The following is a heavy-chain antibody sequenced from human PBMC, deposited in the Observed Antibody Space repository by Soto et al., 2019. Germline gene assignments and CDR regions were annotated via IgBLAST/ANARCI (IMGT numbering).Heavy chain of an antibody. V-gene: IGHV3-20*04. Sequence: GGSLRLSCATSGFTFDDYGMNWVRQAPGKGLEWVSGINWNGGSTGYADSVKGRFTISRENAKNSLYLQMNSLRAEDTALYYCARDVSASGSYFKGPGYGGQGTPVTVSS. D-gene: IGHD3-10*01. J-gene: IGHJ4*02. CDR2: INWNGGST. CDR3: ARDVSASGSYFKGPGY. CDR1: GFTFDDYG.